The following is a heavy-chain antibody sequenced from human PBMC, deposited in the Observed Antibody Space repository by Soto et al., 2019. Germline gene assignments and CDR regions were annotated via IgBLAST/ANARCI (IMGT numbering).Heavy chain of an antibody. CDR2: IIPFLGVT. Sequence: QVPLVHSGAEVKKPGSSVKVSCKASGGTFSKYNITWIRQAPGQGVEWMGRIIPFLGVTNYAQKFKGRVTITADKSTSTAYMELNNLRSEDTAVYFCGSGSAPDVDYWGQGTLITVSS. J-gene: IGHJ4*02. CDR1: GGTFSKYN. D-gene: IGHD3-10*01. CDR3: GSGSAPDVDY. V-gene: IGHV1-69*02.